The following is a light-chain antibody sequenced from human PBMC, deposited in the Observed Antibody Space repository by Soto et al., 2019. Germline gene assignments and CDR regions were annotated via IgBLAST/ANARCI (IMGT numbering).Light chain of an antibody. V-gene: IGKV1-5*01. CDR1: ESIRTW. Sequence: DIQVTQSPSTLRVWLVDRVTSTCGASESIRTWLAWYQHKPGEAPKFLIYDASSLESGVPSRFSGSGSGTEFTLTISNLQPDDFATYFCQQYNNYPRTFGQGTKVDIK. CDR2: DAS. J-gene: IGKJ1*01. CDR3: QQYNNYPRT.